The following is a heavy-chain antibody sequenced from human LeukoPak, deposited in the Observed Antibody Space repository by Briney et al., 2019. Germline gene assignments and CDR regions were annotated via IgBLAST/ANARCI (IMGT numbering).Heavy chain of an antibody. D-gene: IGHD6-13*01. CDR1: GFTFSSYS. CDR3: AHISSSWPDY. V-gene: IGHV3-21*04. CDR2: ISSSSSYI. J-gene: IGHJ4*02. Sequence: SGGSLRLSCAASGFTFSSYSMNWVRQAPGKGLEWVSSISSSSSYIYYADSVKGRFTISRDNAKNTLYLQMNSLRAEDMAVYYCAHISSSWPDYWGQGTLVTVSS.